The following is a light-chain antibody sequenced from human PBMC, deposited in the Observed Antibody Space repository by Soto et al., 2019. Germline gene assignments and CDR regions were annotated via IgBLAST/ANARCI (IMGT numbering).Light chain of an antibody. J-gene: IGKJ1*01. CDR3: QQRSNWPVT. V-gene: IGKV3-11*01. CDR1: QSVGSY. CDR2: DAS. Sequence: EIVLTQSPATLPLSPGERATLSCRASQSVGSYLAWYQQKPGQTPRLLIYDASNRATDIPAKFSGSGSGTDFTLTISSLEPEDFAVYYCQQRSNWPVTFGQGTRVEIK.